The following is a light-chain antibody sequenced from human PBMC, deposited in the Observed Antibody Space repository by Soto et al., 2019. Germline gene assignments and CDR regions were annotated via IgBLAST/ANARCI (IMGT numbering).Light chain of an antibody. Sequence: DIQMTQSPSSLSASVGDRVTITCRASQSISSYLNWYQQKPGKAPKLLIYAASSLQSGVPSRFSGSGSGTDFTLTISSLQPEDFATDYCQQSYSTLGTFGGGTKVEIK. CDR3: QQSYSTLGT. CDR2: AAS. V-gene: IGKV1-39*01. J-gene: IGKJ4*01. CDR1: QSISSY.